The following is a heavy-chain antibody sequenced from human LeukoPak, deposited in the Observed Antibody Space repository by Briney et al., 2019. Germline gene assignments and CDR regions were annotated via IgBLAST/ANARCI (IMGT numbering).Heavy chain of an antibody. Sequence: ASVKVSCKASGYTLTSYYIVWVRQAPGQGLEWMGRIDSSGGSTSYAQKFQGRVTMTRGTSTSTVYMELSSLISEDTAVYYCARNSGSGFDYWGQGTLVTVSS. J-gene: IGHJ4*02. V-gene: IGHV1-46*01. CDR1: GYTLTSYY. CDR2: IDSSGGST. CDR3: ARNSGSGFDY. D-gene: IGHD2-15*01.